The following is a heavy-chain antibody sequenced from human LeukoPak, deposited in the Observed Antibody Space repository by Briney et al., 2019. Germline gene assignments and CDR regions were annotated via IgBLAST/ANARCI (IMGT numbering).Heavy chain of an antibody. Sequence: PSETLSLTCTVSGGSIISSSYYWGWIRQPPGKGLEWIGTISYSGSTYYNPSLKSRVTISVDTSKNQFSVKLSSVTAADTAVYYCARHRYNWNHNYFDYWGQGTLVTVSS. V-gene: IGHV4-39*01. CDR3: ARHRYNWNHNYFDY. J-gene: IGHJ4*02. CDR1: GGSIISSSYY. D-gene: IGHD1-1*01. CDR2: ISYSGST.